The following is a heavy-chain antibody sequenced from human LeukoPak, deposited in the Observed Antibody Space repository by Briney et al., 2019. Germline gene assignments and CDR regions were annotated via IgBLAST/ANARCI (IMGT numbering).Heavy chain of an antibody. CDR2: VSYDGGNR. V-gene: IGHV3-30*18. D-gene: IGHD3-10*01. Sequence: GRSLRLSCAASGFSFSAYDMHWVRQAPGKGLEWVAVVSYDGGNRYHADSVKGRFTISRDNSKNTLYLQVNNLTNEDTAVYFCAKTMVRTAILLSLPSYYYGLDVWGTGTTVTVSS. CDR3: AKTMVRTAILLSLPSYYYGLDV. CDR1: GFSFSAYD. J-gene: IGHJ6*04.